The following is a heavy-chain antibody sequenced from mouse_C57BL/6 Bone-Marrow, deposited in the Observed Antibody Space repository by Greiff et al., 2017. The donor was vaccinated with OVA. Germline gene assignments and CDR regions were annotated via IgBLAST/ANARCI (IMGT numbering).Heavy chain of an antibody. D-gene: IGHD1-1*01. V-gene: IGHV1-50*01. CDR3: ARRGYGSSAAWFAY. CDR2: IDPSDSYT. CDR1: GYTFTSYW. J-gene: IGHJ3*01. Sequence: QVQLQQPGAELVKPGASVKLSCKASGYTFTSYWMQWVKQRPGQGLEWIGEIDPSDSYTNCNQKFKGKATLTVDTSSSTAYMQLSSLTSEDSAVYYCARRGYGSSAAWFAYWGQGTLVTVSA.